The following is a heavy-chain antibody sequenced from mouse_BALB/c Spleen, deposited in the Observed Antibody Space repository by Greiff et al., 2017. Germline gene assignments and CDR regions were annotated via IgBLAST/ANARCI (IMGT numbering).Heavy chain of an antibody. Sequence: EVQGVESGGGLVQPGGSLRLSCATSGFTFTDYYMSWVRQPPGKALEWLGFIRNKANGYTTEYSASVKGRFTISRDNSQSILYLQMNTLRAEDSTTYYCARDLLTGFDYWGQGTTLTVSS. CDR3: ARDLLTGFDY. D-gene: IGHD4-1*01. J-gene: IGHJ2*01. CDR1: GFTFTDYY. V-gene: IGHV7-3*02. CDR2: IRNKANGYTT.